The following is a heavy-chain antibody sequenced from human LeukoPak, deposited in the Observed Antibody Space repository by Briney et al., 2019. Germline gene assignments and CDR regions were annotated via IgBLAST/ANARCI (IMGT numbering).Heavy chain of an antibody. V-gene: IGHV3-49*04. CDR3: TRDHDFWSGPFDV. D-gene: IGHD3-3*01. CDR2: IRRKGYGGTT. CDR1: GFTFGDYS. J-gene: IGHJ6*04. Sequence: GGSRRLSCTASGFTFGDYSLSWVRQAPEKGLEWVGFIRRKGYGGTTEYAPSVKGRFIISRDDSKSTAYLQMNSLKTEDTAVYYCTRDHDFWSGPFDVWGKGTTVTVSS.